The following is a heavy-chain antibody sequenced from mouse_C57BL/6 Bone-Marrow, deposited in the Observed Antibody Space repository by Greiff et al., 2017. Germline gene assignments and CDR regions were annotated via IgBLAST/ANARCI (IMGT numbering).Heavy chain of an antibody. V-gene: IGHV3-8*01. D-gene: IGHD4-1*01. Sequence: EVKLMESGPGLAKPSQTLSLTCSVTGYSITSAYWNWIRKFPGNKLEYMGYISYSGSTYYNPSLKSRISITRDTSKNQYYLQLNSVTTEETATYYCARGDWEDYWGQGTTLTVSS. CDR1: GYSITSAY. CDR3: ARGDWEDY. CDR2: ISYSGST. J-gene: IGHJ2*01.